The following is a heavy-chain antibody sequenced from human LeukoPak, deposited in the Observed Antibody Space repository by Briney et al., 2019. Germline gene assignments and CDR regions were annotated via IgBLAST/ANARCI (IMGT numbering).Heavy chain of an antibody. CDR1: GYTFTSYY. Sequence: ASVKVSCKASGYTFTSYYMHWVRQAPGQGLEWMGIINPSGGSTSYAQKFQGRVTMTRDTSTSTVYMELSSLRSEDTAVYYCARARIAAAGKGPFDLWGRGTLVTVSS. CDR2: INPSGGST. CDR3: ARARIAAAGKGPFDL. D-gene: IGHD6-13*01. V-gene: IGHV1-46*01. J-gene: IGHJ2*01.